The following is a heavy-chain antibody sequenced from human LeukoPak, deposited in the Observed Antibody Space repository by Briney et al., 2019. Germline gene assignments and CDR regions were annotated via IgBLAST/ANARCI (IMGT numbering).Heavy chain of an antibody. CDR3: ARSYSSGWQFFDY. D-gene: IGHD6-19*01. Sequence: PGGSLRVSCAAPGFTFSSFRMNSVCQALGKGLEWVSSISGSSDYIYYADSMQDRSPISRDNAKTSLYLQMNSLRAEDTAVYYCARSYSSGWQFFDYWGQGVLVTVSS. J-gene: IGHJ4*02. CDR2: ISGSSDYI. CDR1: GFTFSSFR. V-gene: IGHV3-21*01.